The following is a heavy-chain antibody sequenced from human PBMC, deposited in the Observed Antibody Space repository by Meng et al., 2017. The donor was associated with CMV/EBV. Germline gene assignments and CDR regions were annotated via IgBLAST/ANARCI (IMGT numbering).Heavy chain of an antibody. CDR2: ISSSGSTI. CDR3: AREYSYYGSGSDESGY. Sequence: GESLKISCAAPGFTFSDYYMSWIRQAPGKGLEWVSYISSSGSTIYYADSVKGRFTISRDNAKNSLYLQMNSLRAEDTAVYYCAREYSYYGSGSDESGYWGQGTLVTVS. CDR1: GFTFSDYY. V-gene: IGHV3-11*01. J-gene: IGHJ4*02. D-gene: IGHD3-10*01.